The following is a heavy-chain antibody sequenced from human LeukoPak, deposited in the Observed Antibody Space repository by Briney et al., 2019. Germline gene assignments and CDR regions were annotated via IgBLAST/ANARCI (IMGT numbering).Heavy chain of an antibody. J-gene: IGHJ6*02. Sequence: PSETLSLTCAVYGGSFSGYYWSWIRQPPGKGLEWIGEINHSGSTNYNPSLKSRVTISVDTSKNQFSLKLSSVTAADTAVYYCXXXXWGKNDYGEGYGMDVWGQGTTVTVSS. CDR3: XXXXWGKNDYGEGYGMDV. CDR2: INHSGST. CDR1: GGSFSGYY. V-gene: IGHV4-34*01. D-gene: IGHD4-17*01.